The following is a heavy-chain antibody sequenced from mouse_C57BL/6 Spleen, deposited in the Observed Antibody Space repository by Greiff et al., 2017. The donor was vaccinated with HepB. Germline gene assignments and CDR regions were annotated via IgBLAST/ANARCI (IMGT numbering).Heavy chain of an antibody. Sequence: EVQLQQSGGGLVQPKGSLKLSCAASGFSFNTYAMNWVRQAPGKGLEWVARIRSKSNNYATYYADSVKVRFTISRDDSESMLYLQMNNLKTEDTAMYYCVRHGPLDYWSQGTTLTVSS. J-gene: IGHJ2*01. V-gene: IGHV10-1*01. CDR1: GFSFNTYA. CDR3: VRHGPLDY. CDR2: IRSKSNNYAT.